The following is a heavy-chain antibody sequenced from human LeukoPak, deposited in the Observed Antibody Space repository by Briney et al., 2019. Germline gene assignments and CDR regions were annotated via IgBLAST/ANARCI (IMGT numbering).Heavy chain of an antibody. J-gene: IGHJ4*02. D-gene: IGHD6-19*01. V-gene: IGHV1-2*02. Sequence: GASVKVSCMPSLYTFTGYHMHWVRQAPGQGLEWMGWIFPKSGDTRSAPTLWSRVTLTRDTTTSTVYMEQSSLRADDTAVYYCVRGPSSDGWFYWGQGTLVTVSS. CDR2: IFPKSGDT. CDR1: LYTFTGYH. CDR3: VRGPSSDGWFY.